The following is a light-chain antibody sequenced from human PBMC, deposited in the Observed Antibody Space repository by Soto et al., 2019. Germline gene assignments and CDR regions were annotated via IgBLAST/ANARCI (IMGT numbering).Light chain of an antibody. CDR2: DAS. J-gene: IGKJ4*01. CDR1: QDISNS. V-gene: IGKV1-33*01. Sequence: DIQVTHSPAFLSASVGDSGTITCRASQDISNSISWYQQRPGKAPKLVIHDASTLETGVPSRLSGSGSGTEFTFTITTLQSEDIATYYCHQYHSLPLTFGGGTKVDI. CDR3: HQYHSLPLT.